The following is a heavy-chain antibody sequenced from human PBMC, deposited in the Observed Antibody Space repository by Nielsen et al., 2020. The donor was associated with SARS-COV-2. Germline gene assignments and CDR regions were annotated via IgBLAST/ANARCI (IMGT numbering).Heavy chain of an antibody. CDR1: GASISSGGYF. CDR3: AREASGYDHYKYGMDV. CDR2: IYFTGRT. Sequence: SETLSLTCTVSGASISSGGYFWSWIRQHPGKGLEWIGYIYFTGRTSYNPSLKSRVAMSADTSKNQFSLDLKSVTAADTAVYYCAREASGYDHYKYGMDVWGLWATVTVSS. D-gene: IGHD5-12*01. V-gene: IGHV4-31*03. J-gene: IGHJ6*02.